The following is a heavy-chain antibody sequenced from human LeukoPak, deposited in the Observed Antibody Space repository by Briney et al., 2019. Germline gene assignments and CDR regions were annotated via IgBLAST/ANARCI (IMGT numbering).Heavy chain of an antibody. D-gene: IGHD2-2*01. V-gene: IGHV3-30*18. CDR1: GFAFSSFW. CDR3: AKDLQVPAAMYYMDV. CDR2: ISYDGSNK. J-gene: IGHJ6*03. Sequence: GGSLRLSCAASGFAFSSFWMHWVRQAPGKGLEWVAVISYDGSNKYYADSVKGRFTISRDNSKNTLYLQMNSLRAEDTAVYYCAKDLQVPAAMYYMDVWGKGTTVTVSS.